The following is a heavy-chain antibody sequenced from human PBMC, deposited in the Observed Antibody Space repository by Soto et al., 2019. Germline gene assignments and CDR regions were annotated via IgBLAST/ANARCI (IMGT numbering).Heavy chain of an antibody. Sequence: GGSLRLSCTASGFTVSSNYMSWVRQAPGKGLEWVSVIYSGGSTYYADSVKGRFTISRDSSKNTLYLQMNSLRAEDTAVYYCARFSGYPNYYFDYWGQGTLVTVSS. CDR1: GFTVSSNY. CDR3: ARFSGYPNYYFDY. D-gene: IGHD5-18*01. J-gene: IGHJ4*02. CDR2: IYSGGST. V-gene: IGHV3-53*01.